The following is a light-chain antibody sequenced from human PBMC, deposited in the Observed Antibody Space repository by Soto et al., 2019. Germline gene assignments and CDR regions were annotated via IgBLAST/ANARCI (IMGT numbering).Light chain of an antibody. Sequence: QSALTQPASVSGSPGQSITISCIGTSSDVGSYNLVSWYQQHPGKAPKLMIYEGSKRPSGVSSRFSGSKSGSTASLTISGLQAEDEADYYCCSYAGSRTLVLFGGGTKLTVL. V-gene: IGLV2-23*01. J-gene: IGLJ2*01. CDR2: EGS. CDR3: CSYAGSRTLVL. CDR1: SSDVGSYNL.